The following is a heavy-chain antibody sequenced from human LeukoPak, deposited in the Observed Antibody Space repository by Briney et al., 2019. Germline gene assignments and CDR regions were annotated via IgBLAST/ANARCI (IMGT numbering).Heavy chain of an antibody. J-gene: IGHJ4*02. V-gene: IGHV7-4-1*02. Sequence: GASVKVSCKASGYTFTTYAMNWVRQAPGQGLEWMGWIHPSTGNPAYAQGFTGRFVFSLDTSVSTTYLQITSLKAEDTAVYFCARAFQSLGGLSLPDYWGQGTLVIVSS. CDR1: GYTFTTYA. CDR3: ARAFQSLGGLSLPDY. CDR2: IHPSTGNP. D-gene: IGHD3-16*02.